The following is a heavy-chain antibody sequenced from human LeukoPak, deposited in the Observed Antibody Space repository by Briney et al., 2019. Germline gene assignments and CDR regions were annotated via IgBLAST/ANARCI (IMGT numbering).Heavy chain of an antibody. J-gene: IGHJ4*02. Sequence: SETLSLTCTVSGGTISSHYWSWIRQPPGKGLEWIGYIYYSGSTNYNPSLKSRVTMSVDTSKNQFSLKLSSVTAADTAVYYCARDNPGSRYFDYWGQGALVTVSS. CDR1: GGTISSHY. CDR3: ARDNPGSRYFDY. D-gene: IGHD6-13*01. V-gene: IGHV4-59*11. CDR2: IYYSGST.